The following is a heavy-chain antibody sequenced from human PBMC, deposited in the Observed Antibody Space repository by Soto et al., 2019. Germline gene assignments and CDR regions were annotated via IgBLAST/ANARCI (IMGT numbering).Heavy chain of an antibody. CDR1: GLHFSSYA. CDR3: AKAGGGMITFGGVIVMADAFDI. CDR2: ISGSGGST. V-gene: IGHV3-23*01. Sequence: EVQLLESGGGLVQPGGSLRLSCAASGLHFSSYAMSWVRQAPGKGLEWVSAISGSGGSTYYADSVKGRFTISRDNSKYTRNLHMNGLRAEDTAVYFCAKAGGGMITFGGVIVMADAFDIWGQGTMVTVSS. J-gene: IGHJ3*02. D-gene: IGHD3-16*02.